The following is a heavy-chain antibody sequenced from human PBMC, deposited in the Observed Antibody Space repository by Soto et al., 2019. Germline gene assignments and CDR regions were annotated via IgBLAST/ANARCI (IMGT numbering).Heavy chain of an antibody. CDR1: GFTFSSYS. Sequence: EVQLVESGGGLVQPGGSLRLSCAASGFTFSSYSMNWVRQAPGKGLEWVSYISSSSSTIYYADSVKGRFTISSDNAKNSQNLQMNSLRAEDTAVYSCARHPERIAQIGWFDPWGQGTLVTVSS. CDR2: ISSSSSTI. CDR3: ARHPERIAQIGWFDP. J-gene: IGHJ5*02. V-gene: IGHV3-48*01. D-gene: IGHD6-13*01.